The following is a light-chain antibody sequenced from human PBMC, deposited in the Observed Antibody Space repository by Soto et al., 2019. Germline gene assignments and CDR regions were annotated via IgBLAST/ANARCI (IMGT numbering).Light chain of an antibody. CDR2: GAS. CDR3: QQYGSSPYT. CDR1: QSVSSSS. Sequence: EIVLTQSPGTLSLSPGERATLSCRASQSVSSSSLAWYQQKPGQAPRLLRYGASSRATGIPDRFSGSGSGTDLTLTISRLEPEDFAVYYCQQYGSSPYTFGQGTKLEIK. J-gene: IGKJ2*01. V-gene: IGKV3-20*01.